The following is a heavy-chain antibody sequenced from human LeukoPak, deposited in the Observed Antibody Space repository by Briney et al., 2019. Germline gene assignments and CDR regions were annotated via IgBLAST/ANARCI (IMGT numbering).Heavy chain of an antibody. V-gene: IGHV4-38-2*02. CDR1: GYSISSGYY. J-gene: IGHJ6*03. CDR2: IYHSGST. Sequence: PSETLSLTCTVSGYSISSGYYWGWLRQPPGKGLEWIGSIYHSGSTYYNPSLKSRVTISVDTSKNQFSLKLSSVTAADTAVYYCARSTQDYYYYMDVWGKGTTVTVSS. D-gene: IGHD5/OR15-5a*01. CDR3: ARSTQDYYYYMDV.